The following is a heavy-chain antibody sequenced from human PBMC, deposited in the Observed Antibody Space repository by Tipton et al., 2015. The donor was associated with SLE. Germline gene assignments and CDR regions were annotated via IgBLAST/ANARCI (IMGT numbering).Heavy chain of an antibody. V-gene: IGHV3-20*04. D-gene: IGHD3-22*01. CDR3: ASAYDSSGYYYHVDY. Sequence: GSLRLSCAASGFTFDDYGMSWVRQAPGKGLEWVSGINWNGDSTGYADSVKGRFTISRDNAKNSLYLQMNSLRAEDTALYYCASAYDSSGYYYHVDYWGQGSLVTVS. J-gene: IGHJ4*02. CDR1: GFTFDDYG. CDR2: INWNGDST.